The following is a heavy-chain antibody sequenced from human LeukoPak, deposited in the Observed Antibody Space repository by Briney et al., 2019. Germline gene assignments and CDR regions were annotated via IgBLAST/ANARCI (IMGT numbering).Heavy chain of an antibody. V-gene: IGHV4-31*03. CDR2: IYYTGYT. J-gene: IGHJ6*02. D-gene: IGHD3-10*01. CDR1: GDSINSGGYY. Sequence: SQTLSLTCTVSGDSINSGGYYWSWIRQHPGKGLEWIGFIYYTGYTYSNPSLKSRFAISLDTSKDQFSLKLNSVTAADTAVYYCARDPGGFGELFGTSGLDVWGQGTTVLVSS. CDR3: ARDPGGFGELFGTSGLDV.